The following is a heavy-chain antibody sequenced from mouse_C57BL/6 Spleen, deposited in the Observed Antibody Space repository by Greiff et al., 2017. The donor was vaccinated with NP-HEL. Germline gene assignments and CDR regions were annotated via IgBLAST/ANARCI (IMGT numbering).Heavy chain of an antibody. CDR2: ISDGGSYT. D-gene: IGHD1-1*01. Sequence: EVNVVESGGGLVKPGGSLKLSCAASGFTFSSYAMSWVRQTPEKRLEWVATISDGGSYTYYPDNVKGRFTISRDNAKNNLYLQMSHLKSEDTAMYYCARDEYYGSYWYFDVWGTGTTVTVSS. J-gene: IGHJ1*03. CDR3: ARDEYYGSYWYFDV. CDR1: GFTFSSYA. V-gene: IGHV5-4*01.